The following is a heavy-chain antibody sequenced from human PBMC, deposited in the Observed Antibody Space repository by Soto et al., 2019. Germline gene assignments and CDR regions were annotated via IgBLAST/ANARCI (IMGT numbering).Heavy chain of an antibody. Sequence: SETLSLTCTVSGASISSSSYYWGWSRQPPGKGLEWIGSIYYSGSTYYNPSLKSRVTISVDTSKNQFSLKLSSVTAADTAVYYCASDSSESRYYYYGMDVWGQGTTVT. J-gene: IGHJ6*02. CDR1: GASISSSSYY. CDR2: IYYSGST. CDR3: ASDSSESRYYYYGMDV. D-gene: IGHD1-26*01. V-gene: IGHV4-39*01.